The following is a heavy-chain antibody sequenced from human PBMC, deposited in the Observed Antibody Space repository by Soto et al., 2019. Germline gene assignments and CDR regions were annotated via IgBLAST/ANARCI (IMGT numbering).Heavy chain of an antibody. CDR3: ARYSGSPANWFDP. D-gene: IGHD1-26*01. Sequence: SETLSLTCTVSGGSISSYYWSWIRQPPGKGLEWIGYIYYSGSTNYNPSLKSRVTISVDTSKNHFSLKLSSVTAADTAVYYCARYSGSPANWFDPWGQGTLVTVSS. CDR1: GGSISSYY. J-gene: IGHJ5*02. V-gene: IGHV4-59*01. CDR2: IYYSGST.